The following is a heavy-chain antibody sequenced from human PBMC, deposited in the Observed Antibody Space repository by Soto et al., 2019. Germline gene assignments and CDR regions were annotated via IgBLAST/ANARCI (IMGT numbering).Heavy chain of an antibody. D-gene: IGHD3-16*01. J-gene: IGHJ4*02. CDR1: GFTFSDYA. CDR3: AKWLRRGLYYCDF. CDR2: VQSNKIT. V-gene: IGHV3-23*03. Sequence: GGSLRLSCQASGFTFSDYAMSWVRQAPGKGLEWVSLVQSNKITYYADSVKGRFTVSRDNSKNTLYLQMDSLKIEDTTLYYCAKWLRRGLYYCDFWGQGTKFTVSS.